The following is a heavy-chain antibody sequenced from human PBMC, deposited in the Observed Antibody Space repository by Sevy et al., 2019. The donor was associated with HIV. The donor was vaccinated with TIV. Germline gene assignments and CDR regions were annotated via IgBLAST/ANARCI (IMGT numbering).Heavy chain of an antibody. Sequence: ASVKVSCKASGYTFTSYGISWVRQAPGQGLEWMGWISAYNGNTNYAQKLQGRVTMTTDTSTGTAYMEQRSLRSDDTAGYYCARNPRGSLYSSSWPPGHWFDPWGQGTLVTVSS. J-gene: IGHJ5*02. V-gene: IGHV1-18*04. CDR1: GYTFTSYG. D-gene: IGHD6-13*01. CDR2: ISAYNGNT. CDR3: ARNPRGSLYSSSWPPGHWFDP.